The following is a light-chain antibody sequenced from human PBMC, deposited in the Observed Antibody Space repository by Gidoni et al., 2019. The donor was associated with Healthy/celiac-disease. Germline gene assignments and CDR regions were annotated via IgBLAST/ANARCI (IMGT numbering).Light chain of an antibody. J-gene: IGKJ5*01. CDR3: QQYNNWPRVT. Sequence: VITQSPSTLSVSPGERDTISCRASQSVSSYLAWYQQKPGQAPRLLIYGASTRATGIPARFSGSGSGTEFTLTISSLQSEDFAVYYCQQYNNWPRVTFGQGTRLEIK. CDR1: QSVSSY. V-gene: IGKV3-15*01. CDR2: GAS.